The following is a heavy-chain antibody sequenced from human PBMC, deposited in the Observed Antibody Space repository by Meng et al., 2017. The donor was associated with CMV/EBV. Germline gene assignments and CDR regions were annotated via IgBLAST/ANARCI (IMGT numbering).Heavy chain of an antibody. Sequence: GESLKISCAASGFTFSSYWMSWVRQAPGKGLEWVANIKQDGSEKYYVDSVKGRFTISRDNAKNSLYLQMNSLRAEDTAVYYCARDQVLYDFWSGYYYGMDVWGQGTTVTVSS. CDR2: IKQDGSEK. D-gene: IGHD3-3*01. J-gene: IGHJ6*02. V-gene: IGHV3-7*01. CDR3: ARDQVLYDFWSGYYYGMDV. CDR1: GFTFSSYW.